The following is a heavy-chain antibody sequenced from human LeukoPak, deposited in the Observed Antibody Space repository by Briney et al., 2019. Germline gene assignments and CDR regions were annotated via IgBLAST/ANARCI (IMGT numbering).Heavy chain of an antibody. D-gene: IGHD6-19*01. CDR1: GFTFSSYA. J-gene: IGHJ4*02. CDR2: ISGSGGST. CDR3: AKDARAAVAVNPFDY. V-gene: IGHV3-23*01. Sequence: GGSLRLSCAASGFTFSSYAMSWVRQAPGKGLEWVSAISGSGGSTYYADSVKGRFTITRDNSKNTLYLQMNSLRAEDTAVYYCAKDARAAVAVNPFDYWGRGTLVTVSS.